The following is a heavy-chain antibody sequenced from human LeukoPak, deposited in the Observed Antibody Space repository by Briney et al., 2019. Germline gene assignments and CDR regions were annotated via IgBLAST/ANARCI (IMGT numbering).Heavy chain of an antibody. J-gene: IGHJ4*02. CDR1: GFTFSSYW. V-gene: IGHV3-74*01. D-gene: IGHD1-26*01. CDR3: IRGTVGAPGNDY. CDR2: IDTDGSFT. Sequence: GGSLRLSCAASGFTFSSYWMHWVRQSPGKGLVWVSRIDTDGSFTSYADSVRGRFTISRDNAKNTLYLQMSSLRAEDTAVYYCIRGTVGAPGNDYWGQGTLVTVSS.